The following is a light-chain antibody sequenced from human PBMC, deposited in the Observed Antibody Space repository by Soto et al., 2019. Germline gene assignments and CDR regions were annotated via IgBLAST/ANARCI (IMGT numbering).Light chain of an antibody. Sequence: DMVWTQSPGTLSLSTGERATLSCRASRSFASSYLGWYQQKPGQAPRLLLYAASKRATGIPDRFSGSGSGTDFTLTINRLEAEDSAVYYCQQYDSSPPYTFGQGAKVEI. CDR1: RSFASSY. CDR2: AAS. J-gene: IGKJ2*01. CDR3: QQYDSSPPYT. V-gene: IGKV3-20*01.